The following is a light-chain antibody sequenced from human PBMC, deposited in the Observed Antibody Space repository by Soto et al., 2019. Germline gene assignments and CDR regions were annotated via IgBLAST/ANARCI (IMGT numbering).Light chain of an antibody. CDR3: ASFRSGTLLV. CDR1: RSDIGDSNF. CDR2: EVN. J-gene: IGLJ1*01. Sequence: QSALTQPASVSGSPGQSVTISCTGPRSDIGDSNFISWYQHSPGKAPRLLIYEVNNRPSGVSKRFSGSKAGNTASLTISGLLDDDEADYFCASFRSGTLLVVGSGTKVTVL. V-gene: IGLV2-14*01.